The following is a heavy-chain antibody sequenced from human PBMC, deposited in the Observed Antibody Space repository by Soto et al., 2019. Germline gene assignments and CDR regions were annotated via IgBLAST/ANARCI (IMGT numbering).Heavy chain of an antibody. CDR1: GDTFSSFA. CDR2: IIPIFGTA. V-gene: IGHV1-69*13. CDR3: ARGASSSARPFYGMDV. D-gene: IGHD3-10*01. J-gene: IGHJ6*02. Sequence: SSVKVSCKASGDTFSSFAISWVRQAPGQGLEWMGGIIPIFGTANSAQKFQGRVTITADESTSTAYMELSSLRSEDTAVYYCARGASSSARPFYGMDVWGQGTTVTVSS.